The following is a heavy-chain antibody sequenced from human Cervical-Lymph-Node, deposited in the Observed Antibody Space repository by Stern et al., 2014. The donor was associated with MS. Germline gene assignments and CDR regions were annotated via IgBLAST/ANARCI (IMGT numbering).Heavy chain of an antibody. D-gene: IGHD6-13*01. Sequence: QVQLVQSGGGVVQPGRSLRLSCAASGFTFSSYGMHWVRQAPGKGLEWVAVIWYDGINKYYADSVKGRFTISRDNSKNTLYLQMNSLRAEDTAVYYCARSSSPSPYYYYGMDVWGQGTTVTVSS. CDR1: GFTFSSYG. CDR3: ARSSSPSPYYYYGMDV. V-gene: IGHV3-33*01. CDR2: IWYDGINK. J-gene: IGHJ6*02.